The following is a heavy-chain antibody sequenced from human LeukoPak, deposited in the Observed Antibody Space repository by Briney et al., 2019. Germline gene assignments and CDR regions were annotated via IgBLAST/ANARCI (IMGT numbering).Heavy chain of an antibody. D-gene: IGHD6-13*01. CDR3: AGSWYALYNWFDP. Sequence: SETLSLTCTVSGGSISSYYWSWIRQPPGKGLEWIGYIYYSGSTNYNPSLKSRVTISVDTSKNQFSLELSSVTAADTAVYYCAGSWYALYNWFDPWGQGTLVTVSS. J-gene: IGHJ5*02. V-gene: IGHV4-59*01. CDR2: IYYSGST. CDR1: GGSISSYY.